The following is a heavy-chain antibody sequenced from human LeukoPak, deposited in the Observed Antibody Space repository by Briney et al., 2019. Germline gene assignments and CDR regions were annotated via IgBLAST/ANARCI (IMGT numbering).Heavy chain of an antibody. D-gene: IGHD3-10*01. V-gene: IGHV4-30-4*01. CDR2: IYYRGST. Sequence: PSETLSLTCTVSGGSISSGDYYWSWIRQPPGKGLEWIGYIYYRGSTYYNPSLKSRVTISVDTSKNQFSLKLSSVTAADTAVYYCARGGSGSFFFDYWGQGTLVTVSS. J-gene: IGHJ4*02. CDR3: ARGGSGSFFFDY. CDR1: GGSISSGDYY.